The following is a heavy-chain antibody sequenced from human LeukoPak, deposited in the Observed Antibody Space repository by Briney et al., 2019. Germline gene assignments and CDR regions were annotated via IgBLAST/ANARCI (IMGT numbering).Heavy chain of an antibody. J-gene: IGHJ3*02. CDR2: NYHGGST. Sequence: PSQTLSLTCTVSGYSISDGYYWGCIRQPPGKGLEWIATNYHGGSTYYNPSLESCVIISLDTSKNHFSLMLTSVTAADTAFYYCARVAEHTWLPYDASFDIWGRGTMVTVSS. CDR1: GYSISDGYY. V-gene: IGHV4-38-2*02. CDR3: ARVAEHTWLPYDASFDI. D-gene: IGHD3-9*01.